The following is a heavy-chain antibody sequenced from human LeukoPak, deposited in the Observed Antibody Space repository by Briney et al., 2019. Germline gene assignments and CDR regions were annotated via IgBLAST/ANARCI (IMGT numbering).Heavy chain of an antibody. D-gene: IGHD5-24*01. CDR2: FSGSGGST. V-gene: IGHV3-23*01. CDR3: ARSGYNRFDY. CDR1: GFTFRTYA. J-gene: IGHJ4*02. Sequence: GGSLRLSCVASGFTFRTYAMSWVRQAPGKGLEWVSSFSGSGGSTYYADSVKGRFTISRDNSKNTLYLQINSLRAEDTAVYYCARSGYNRFDYWGQGTLVTVSS.